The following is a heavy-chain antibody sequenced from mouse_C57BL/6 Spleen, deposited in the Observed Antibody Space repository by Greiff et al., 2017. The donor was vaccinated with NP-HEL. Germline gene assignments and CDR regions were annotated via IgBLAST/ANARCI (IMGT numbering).Heavy chain of an antibody. CDR3: ASHDGYYEDWYFDV. J-gene: IGHJ1*03. CDR2: IYPGDGDT. Sequence: QVQLQQSGPELVKPGASVKISCKASGYAFSSSWMNWVKQRPGKGLEWIGRIYPGDGDTNYTGKFKGKATLTADKSSSTAYMQLSSLTSEDSAVYVCASHDGYYEDWYFDVWGTGTTVTVSS. V-gene: IGHV1-82*01. D-gene: IGHD2-3*01. CDR1: GYAFSSSW.